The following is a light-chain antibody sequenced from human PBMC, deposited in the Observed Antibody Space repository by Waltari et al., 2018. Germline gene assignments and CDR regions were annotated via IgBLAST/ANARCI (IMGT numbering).Light chain of an antibody. CDR2: AAT. CDR3: LSYAGRTAVV. V-gene: IGLV2-23*01. J-gene: IGLJ2*01. CDR1: NNDIGPYNL. Sequence: QSPLSQPASVSASPGQSITVSCTGTNNDIGPYNLISWYQHYPGKAPKLVIYAATKRPSRSSDSFAGSTAGNTASLTIARLQVEDEGDYYCLSYAGRTAVVFGGGTKLTVL.